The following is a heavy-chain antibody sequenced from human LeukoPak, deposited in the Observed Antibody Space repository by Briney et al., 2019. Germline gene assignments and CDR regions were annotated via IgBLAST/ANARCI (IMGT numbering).Heavy chain of an antibody. J-gene: IGHJ5*02. CDR3: ARGRRSSTSCLGP. CDR2: IYYSGST. V-gene: IGHV4-39*01. D-gene: IGHD2-2*01. Sequence: SKTLSLTCTVSGGSISSSSYYWGWIRQPPGKGLEWIGSIYYSGSTYYNPSPKSRVTMSVDTSKNQFSLKLSSVTAADTAVYYCARGRRSSTSCLGPWGQGTLVTVSS. CDR1: GGSISSSSYY.